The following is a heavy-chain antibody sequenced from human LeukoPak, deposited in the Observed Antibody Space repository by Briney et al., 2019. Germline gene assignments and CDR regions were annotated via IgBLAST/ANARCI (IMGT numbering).Heavy chain of an antibody. CDR1: GYTFTSYG. V-gene: IGHV1-18*01. Sequence: GASVKVSCKASGYTFTSYGISWVRQAPGQGLEWMGWISAYNGNTNYAQKLQGRVTMTRDTSTSTVYMELSSLRSEDTAVYYCARDHTSLRVSHYDAFNMWGQGTMVTVSS. CDR2: ISAYNGNT. J-gene: IGHJ3*02. CDR3: ARDHTSLRVSHYDAFNM. D-gene: IGHD3-10*01.